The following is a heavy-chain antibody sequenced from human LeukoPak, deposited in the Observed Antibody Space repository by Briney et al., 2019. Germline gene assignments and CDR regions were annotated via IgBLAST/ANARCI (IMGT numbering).Heavy chain of an antibody. J-gene: IGHJ3*02. V-gene: IGHV3-7*01. D-gene: IGHD1-26*01. CDR2: IKQDGSEK. CDR1: GFSFSSHW. CDR3: ARDLSGATDI. Sequence: PGGSLRLSCAASGFSFSSHWMSWVRQAPGKGLEWVANIKQDGSEKYYVDSVKGRFTISRDNAKNSLYLQMNSLRAEDTAVYYCARDLSGATDIWGQGTMVTVSS.